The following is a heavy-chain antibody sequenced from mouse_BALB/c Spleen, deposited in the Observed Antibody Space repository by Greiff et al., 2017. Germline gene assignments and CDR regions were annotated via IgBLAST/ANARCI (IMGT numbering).Heavy chain of an antibody. CDR3: ARRYGNFFFDY. J-gene: IGHJ2*01. Sequence: EVMLVESGGGLVQPGGSLKLSCAASGFTFSSYTMSWVRQTPEKRLEWVAYISNGGGSTYYPDTVKGRFTISRDNAKNTLYLQMSSLKSEDTAMYYCARRYGNFFFDYWGQGTTLTVSS. V-gene: IGHV5-12-2*01. CDR1: GFTFSSYT. CDR2: ISNGGGST. D-gene: IGHD2-1*01.